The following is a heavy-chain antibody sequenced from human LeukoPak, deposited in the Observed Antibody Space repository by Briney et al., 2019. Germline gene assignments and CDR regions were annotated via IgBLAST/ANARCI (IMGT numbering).Heavy chain of an antibody. CDR3: GRDSVGGSKDRFDC. Sequence: GGSLRLSCEASGFTSTSYFHWVRQAPGKGLQWVGFISYDGNIKYEDSVKGRFTISRDNSKNTLYLQMNSLRAEDTAMYYCGRDSVGGSKDRFDCWGQGTLVTVSS. CDR2: ISYDGNIK. D-gene: IGHD2-15*01. J-gene: IGHJ4*02. V-gene: IGHV3-30*03. CDR1: GFTSTSY.